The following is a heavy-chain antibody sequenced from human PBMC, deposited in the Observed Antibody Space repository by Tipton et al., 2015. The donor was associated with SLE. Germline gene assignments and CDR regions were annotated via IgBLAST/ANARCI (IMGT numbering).Heavy chain of an antibody. J-gene: IGHJ4*02. D-gene: IGHD4-11*01. CDR3: ASSGGMTTVTTLRY. Sequence: LRLSCAASGFTFSSYYWGWIRQPPGKGLEWIGSIYHSGSTYYNPSLKSRVTISVDTSKNQFSLKLSSVTAADTAVYYCASSGGMTTVTTLRYWGQGTLVTVSS. CDR1: GFTFSSYY. V-gene: IGHV4-38-2*01. CDR2: IYHSGST.